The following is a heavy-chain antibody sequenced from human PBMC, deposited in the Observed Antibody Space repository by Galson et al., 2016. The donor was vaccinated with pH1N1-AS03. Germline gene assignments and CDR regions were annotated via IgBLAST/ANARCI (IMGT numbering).Heavy chain of an antibody. D-gene: IGHD2-2*01. Sequence: SLRLSCAASGFTVSSNYMSWVRQAPGKGLEWVSVIYSGGITYYADSVKGRFTISRDSSKNTLYLQMNSLRAEYTAVYYCARLRVVVVPAALGGSDYFDSWGQGTLVTVSS. CDR2: IYSGGIT. CDR1: GFTVSSNY. J-gene: IGHJ4*02. V-gene: IGHV3-53*01. CDR3: ARLRVVVVPAALGGSDYFDS.